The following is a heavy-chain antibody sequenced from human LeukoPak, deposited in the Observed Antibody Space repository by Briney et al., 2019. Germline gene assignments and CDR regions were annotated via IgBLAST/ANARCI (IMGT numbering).Heavy chain of an antibody. CDR2: ISAHNGNT. CDR1: GYTFTSYG. D-gene: IGHD3-9*01. CDR3: AREYDILTNDAFDI. V-gene: IGHV1-18*04. Sequence: ASVKVSCKASGYTFTSYGISWVRQAPGQGLEWMGWISAHNGNTNYAQKLQGRVTMTTDTSTSTAYMELRSLRSDDTAVYYCAREYDILTNDAFDIWGQGTMVTVSS. J-gene: IGHJ3*02.